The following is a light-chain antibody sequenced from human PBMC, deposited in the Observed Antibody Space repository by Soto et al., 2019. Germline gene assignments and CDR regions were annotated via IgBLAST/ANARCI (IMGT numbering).Light chain of an antibody. CDR3: QQYGSSSSWA. V-gene: IGKV3-20*01. Sequence: EIVLTQSPGTLSLSPGERATLSCRASQSVSSSYLAWYQQKPGQAPRLLIYGASSRATGIPDRFSGSGSGTDFTLTISRLEPEDFAVYYCQQYGSSSSWAFGQGTKGESK. CDR2: GAS. CDR1: QSVSSSY. J-gene: IGKJ1*01.